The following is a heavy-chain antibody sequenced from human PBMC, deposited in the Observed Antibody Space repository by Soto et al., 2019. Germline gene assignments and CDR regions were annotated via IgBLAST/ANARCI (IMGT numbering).Heavy chain of an antibody. CDR2: IYSGGST. V-gene: IGHV3-66*04. Sequence: EVQLVESGGGLVQPGGSLRLSCAASGVTVSSNYMSWVRQAPGKGLEWVSVIYSGGSTYYADSVKGRFTISRDNSKTPLYLQMNSLRAEDTAVYYCARHGYNYGGGYFDYWGQGTLVTVSS. J-gene: IGHJ4*02. CDR3: ARHGYNYGGGYFDY. D-gene: IGHD5-18*01. CDR1: GVTVSSNY.